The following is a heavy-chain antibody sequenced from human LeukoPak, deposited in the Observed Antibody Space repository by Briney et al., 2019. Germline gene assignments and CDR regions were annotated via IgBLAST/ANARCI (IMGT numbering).Heavy chain of an antibody. CDR2: IYHSGST. D-gene: IGHD1-26*01. Sequence: PSETLSLTCTVSGGSISSGGYYWSWIRQPPGKGLEWIGYIYHSGSTYYNPSLKSRVTISVDRSKNQFSLKLSSVTAADTAVYYCASPFIMGSSHDYMDVWGKGTTVTVSS. CDR1: GGSISSGGYY. J-gene: IGHJ6*03. V-gene: IGHV4-30-2*01. CDR3: ASPFIMGSSHDYMDV.